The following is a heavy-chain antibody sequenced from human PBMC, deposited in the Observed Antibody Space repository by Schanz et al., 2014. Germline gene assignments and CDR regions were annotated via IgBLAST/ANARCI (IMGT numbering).Heavy chain of an antibody. Sequence: QVQLVQSGAEVKKPGASVKVYCKASGYTFTRHYMHWVRQAPGQGLEWMGRINPNSGGTNYAQKFQGRVTMTRDTSISTVYMELTRLTFDDTAIYYCARDSDVSKYNLFDSWGQGTLVTVSS. V-gene: IGHV1-2*06. CDR3: ARDSDVSKYNLFDS. J-gene: IGHJ5*01. CDR2: INPNSGGT. CDR1: GYTFTRHY.